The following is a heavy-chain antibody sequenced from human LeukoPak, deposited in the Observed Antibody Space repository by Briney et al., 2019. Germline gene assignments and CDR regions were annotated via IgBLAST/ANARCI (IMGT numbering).Heavy chain of an antibody. J-gene: IGHJ6*03. CDR3: ARLGYGGNPNYYMDV. CDR1: GASISSPTFY. D-gene: IGHD4-23*01. V-gene: IGHV4-39*07. Sequence: PAGTLSLTCTVSGASISSPTFYWGWTRQSPGKGLEWIGNVYHTGSSFYTASLKSRVTISIDTSKNQFSLKLSSVTAADTAVYYCARLGYGGNPNYYMDVWGKGTTVTVSS. CDR2: VYHTGSS.